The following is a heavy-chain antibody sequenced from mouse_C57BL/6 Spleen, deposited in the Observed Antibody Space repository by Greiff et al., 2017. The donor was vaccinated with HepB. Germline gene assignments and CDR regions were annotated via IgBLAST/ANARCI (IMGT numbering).Heavy chain of an antibody. D-gene: IGHD2-2*01. Sequence: EVKLMESGPGLVKPSQSLSLTCSVTGYSITSGYYWNWIRQFPGNKLEWMGYISYDGSNNYNPSLKNRISITRDTSKNQFFLKLNSVTTEDTATYYCARVGYGGDYAMDYWGQGTSVTVSS. CDR2: ISYDGSN. J-gene: IGHJ4*01. CDR3: ARVGYGGDYAMDY. V-gene: IGHV3-6*01. CDR1: GYSITSGYY.